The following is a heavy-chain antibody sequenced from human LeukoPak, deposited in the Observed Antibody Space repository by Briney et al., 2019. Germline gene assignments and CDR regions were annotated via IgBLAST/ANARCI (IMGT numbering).Heavy chain of an antibody. J-gene: IGHJ6*02. CDR1: GGSISSYY. Sequence: MTSETLSLTCTVSGGSISSYYWSWIRQPPGKGLEWIGYIYYSGSTNYNPSLKSRVTISVDTSKNQFSLKLSSVTAADTAVYYCARRRGYSGYDSTGYYYYYGMDVWGQGTTVTVSS. V-gene: IGHV4-59*12. CDR2: IYYSGST. D-gene: IGHD5-12*01. CDR3: ARRRGYSGYDSTGYYYYYGMDV.